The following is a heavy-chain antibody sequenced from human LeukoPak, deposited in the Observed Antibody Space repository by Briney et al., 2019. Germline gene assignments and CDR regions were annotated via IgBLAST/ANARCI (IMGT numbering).Heavy chain of an antibody. Sequence: GGSLRLSCAASGFHFSDHGMNWIRQAPGKGLEWVSGISPSGDITYYADSVMGRFTISRDNRKSTVSLQMNSLRAEDTALYYCVRDLDWGAFDVWGQGRMVTVSS. V-gene: IGHV3-23*01. CDR1: GFHFSDHG. D-gene: IGHD3/OR15-3a*01. CDR3: VRDLDWGAFDV. J-gene: IGHJ3*01. CDR2: ISPSGDIT.